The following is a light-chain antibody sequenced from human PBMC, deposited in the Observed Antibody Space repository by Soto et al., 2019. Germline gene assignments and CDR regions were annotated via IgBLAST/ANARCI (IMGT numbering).Light chain of an antibody. V-gene: IGLV2-11*01. CDR3: CSYASSYTRV. Sequence: QSALTQPRSVSGSPGQSVTISCTGTSSDVGGYNYVSWYQQHPGKAPKLMIYDVSKRPSGVTDRFSGSKSGNTASLTISGLQAEDEAYYYCCSYASSYTRVFGGGTKVTVL. CDR2: DVS. CDR1: SSDVGGYNY. J-gene: IGLJ1*01.